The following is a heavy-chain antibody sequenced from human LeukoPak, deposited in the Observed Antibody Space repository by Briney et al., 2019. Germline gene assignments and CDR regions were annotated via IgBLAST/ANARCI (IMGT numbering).Heavy chain of an antibody. D-gene: IGHD2-8*01. Sequence: ASVKVSCKASGYTFTSYGISWVRRAPGQGLEWMGWISAYNGNTNYAQKLQGRVTMTTDTSTSTAYMELRSLRSDDTAVYYCARLGHTVLMVYARGPIGGMDVWGQGTTVTVPS. V-gene: IGHV1-18*01. J-gene: IGHJ6*02. CDR3: ARLGHTVLMVYARGPIGGMDV. CDR1: GYTFTSYG. CDR2: ISAYNGNT.